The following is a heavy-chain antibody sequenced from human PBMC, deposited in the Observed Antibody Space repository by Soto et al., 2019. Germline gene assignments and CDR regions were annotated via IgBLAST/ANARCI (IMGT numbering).Heavy chain of an antibody. CDR2: ISGSGGST. Sequence: EVQLLESGGGLVQPGGSLRLSCAASGFTFSSYAMSWVRQAPGKGLEWVSAISGSGGSTYYADSVKGRFTISRDNSKNTLYLQMNSLRAEDTAVYYCAKDLDDQLLWDYYYYGMDVWGQGTTVTVSS. J-gene: IGHJ6*02. CDR1: GFTFSSYA. V-gene: IGHV3-23*01. CDR3: AKDLDDQLLWDYYYYGMDV. D-gene: IGHD2-2*01.